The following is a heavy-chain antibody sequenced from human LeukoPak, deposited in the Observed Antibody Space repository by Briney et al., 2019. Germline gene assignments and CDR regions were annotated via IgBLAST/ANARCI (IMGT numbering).Heavy chain of an antibody. CDR2: ISSSSSYI. CDR3: ARDLAAADDY. J-gene: IGHJ4*02. Sequence: GGSLRLSCAASGFTFISYSMNRVRQAPGKGLEWVSSISSSSSYIYYADSVKGRFTISRDNAKNSLYLQMNSLRAEDTAVYYCARDLAAADDYWGQGTLVTVSS. D-gene: IGHD6-13*01. CDR1: GFTFISYS. V-gene: IGHV3-21*01.